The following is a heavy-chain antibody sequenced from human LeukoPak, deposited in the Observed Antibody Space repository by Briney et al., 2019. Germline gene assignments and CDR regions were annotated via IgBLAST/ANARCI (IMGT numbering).Heavy chain of an antibody. CDR2: ISSSSSYI. J-gene: IGHJ4*02. CDR1: GFTFSSYS. V-gene: IGHV3-21*01. Sequence: PGGSLRLSCAASGFTFSSYSMNWVRQAPGKGLEWVSSISSSSSYIYYADSVKGRFTISRDNAKNSLYLQMNSLRAEDTAVYYCASHSTVTTGFDYWGQGTLVTVSS. CDR3: ASHSTVTTGFDY. D-gene: IGHD4-17*01.